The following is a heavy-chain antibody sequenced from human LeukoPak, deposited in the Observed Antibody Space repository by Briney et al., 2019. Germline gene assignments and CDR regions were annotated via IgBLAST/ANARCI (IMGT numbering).Heavy chain of an antibody. V-gene: IGHV4-61*01. Sequence: SETLSLTCTVSGASVSSASYWTWIRQPPGKGVEWIAHIYNGVNTNYSPSLRSRVTISVDTSKNQFSLRLNSVTAADTAVYYCARSRAFNSGAFDPWGQGSLVTVSS. CDR1: GASVSSASY. CDR2: IYNGVNT. CDR3: ARSRAFNSGAFDP. D-gene: IGHD1-26*01. J-gene: IGHJ5*02.